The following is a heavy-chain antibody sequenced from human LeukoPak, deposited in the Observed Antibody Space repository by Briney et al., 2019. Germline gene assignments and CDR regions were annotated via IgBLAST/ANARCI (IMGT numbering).Heavy chain of an antibody. CDR1: GGSFSGYY. CDR3: ARGRCSGGSCYPRFNYYGMDV. CDR2: INHSGST. J-gene: IGHJ6*02. Sequence: SETLSLTCAVYGGSFSGYYWSWIRQPPGKGLEWIGEINHSGSTNYNPSLKSRVTISVDTSKNQFSLKLSSVTAADTAVYYCARGRCSGGSCYPRFNYYGMDVWGQGTTVTVSS. V-gene: IGHV4-34*01. D-gene: IGHD2-15*01.